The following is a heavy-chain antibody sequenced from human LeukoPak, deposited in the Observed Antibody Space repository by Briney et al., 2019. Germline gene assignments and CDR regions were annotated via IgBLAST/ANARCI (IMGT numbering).Heavy chain of an antibody. D-gene: IGHD4-17*01. Sequence: PSETLSLTCTVSGGSINNYYWSWIRQPAGKGLEWIGRIYTRGSTNYNPSLKSRVTMSVDTSKNQFSLKLSSVTAADTAVYYCARVDGDYYYYMDVWGKGTTVTVSS. CDR2: IYTRGST. V-gene: IGHV4-4*07. J-gene: IGHJ6*03. CDR3: ARVDGDYYYYMDV. CDR1: GGSINNYY.